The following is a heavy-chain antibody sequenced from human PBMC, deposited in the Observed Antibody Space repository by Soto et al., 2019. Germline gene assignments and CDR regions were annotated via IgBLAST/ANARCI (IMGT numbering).Heavy chain of an antibody. CDR3: ARWGGYSGSYYFDY. J-gene: IGHJ4*02. CDR1: GGSISSSSYY. CDR2: IYYSGST. D-gene: IGHD1-26*01. V-gene: IGHV4-39*01. Sequence: SETLSLTCTVSGGSISSSSYYWGWIRQPPGKGLEWIGSIYYSGSTYYNPSLKSRVTISVDTSKNQFSLKLSSVTAADTAVYYCARWGGYSGSYYFDYWGQGTLVTVSS.